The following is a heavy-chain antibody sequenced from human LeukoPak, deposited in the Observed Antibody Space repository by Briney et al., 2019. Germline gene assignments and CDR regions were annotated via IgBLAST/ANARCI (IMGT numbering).Heavy chain of an antibody. CDR3: AKDALTIRSSGLFDY. V-gene: IGHV3-53*01. Sequence: PGGSLRLSCAASGFTVSSNYMSWVRQAPGKGLEWVSVIYSGGSTYYADSVKGRFTISRDNSKNTLYLQMNSLRAEDTAVYYCAKDALTIRSSGLFDYWGQGTLVTVSS. CDR2: IYSGGST. CDR1: GFTVSSNY. J-gene: IGHJ4*02. D-gene: IGHD6-25*01.